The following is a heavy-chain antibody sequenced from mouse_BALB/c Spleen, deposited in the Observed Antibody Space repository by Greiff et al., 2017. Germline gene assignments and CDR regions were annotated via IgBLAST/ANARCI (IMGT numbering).Heavy chain of an antibody. CDR2: INPYNDGT. V-gene: IGHV1-14*01. J-gene: IGHJ4*01. D-gene: IGHD1-1*01. Sequence: VQLQQSGPELVKPGASVKMSCKASGYTFTSYVMHWVKQKPGQGLEWIGYINPYNDGTKYNEKFKGKATLTSDKSSSTAYMELSSLTSEDSAVYYCARSAPYGSSYVDYAMDYWGQGTSVTVSS. CDR1: GYTFTSYV. CDR3: ARSAPYGSSYVDYAMDY.